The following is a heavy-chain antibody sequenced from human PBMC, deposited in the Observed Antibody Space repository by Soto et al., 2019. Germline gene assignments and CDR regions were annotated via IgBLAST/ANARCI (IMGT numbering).Heavy chain of an antibody. J-gene: IGHJ4*02. V-gene: IGHV3-7*05. D-gene: IGHD3-10*01. Sequence: GGSLRLSCAASGFTFSSYWMSWVRQAPGKGLEWVANIKQDGSEKYYVDSVKGRFTISRDNAKNSLYLQMNSLRAEDTAVYYCARTYYYGSGSPSTLLNFDYWGQGTLVTVSS. CDR1: GFTFSSYW. CDR2: IKQDGSEK. CDR3: ARTYYYGSGSPSTLLNFDY.